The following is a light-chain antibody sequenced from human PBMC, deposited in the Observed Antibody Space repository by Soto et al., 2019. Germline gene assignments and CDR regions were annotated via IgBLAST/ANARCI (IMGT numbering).Light chain of an antibody. V-gene: IGKV1-5*01. J-gene: IGKJ1*01. CDR2: DAS. CDR3: QQYNSYSPWT. Sequence: DIQMTQSPSTLSASVGDRVTIACRASQSISSWLAWYQQKPGKAPKLLIYDASSLESGVPSRFSGSGSGTEFTLTISSLQPPDFATYYCQQYNSYSPWTFGQGTKVDIK. CDR1: QSISSW.